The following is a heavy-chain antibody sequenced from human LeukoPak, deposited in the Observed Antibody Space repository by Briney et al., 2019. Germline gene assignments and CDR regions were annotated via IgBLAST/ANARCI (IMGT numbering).Heavy chain of an antibody. CDR1: GGSFSGYY. D-gene: IGHD3-10*01. CDR3: ARGYASGTYST. J-gene: IGHJ5*02. CDR2: INHSGST. V-gene: IGHV4-34*01. Sequence: PSETLSLTCAVYGGSFSGYYWSWIRQPPGKGLEWIGEINHSGSTNYNPSLKSRVTISVDTSNNQFSLKLNSVTAADTAVYYCARGYASGTYSTWGQGALVTVSS.